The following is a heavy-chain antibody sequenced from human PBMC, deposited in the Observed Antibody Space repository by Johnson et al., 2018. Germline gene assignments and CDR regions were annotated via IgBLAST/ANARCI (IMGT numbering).Heavy chain of an antibody. CDR2: ISYDGSNK. V-gene: IGHV3-30-3*01. CDR1: GFTFSSYA. Sequence: QVQLVQSGGGVVQPGRSLRLSCAASGFTFSSYAMHWVRQAPGKGLEWVAVISYDGSNKYYADSVKGRFTISRDNSKNTLYLQMNSLRAEDMAVYYCARDTSGYNYEYFQHWGQGTLVTVSS. D-gene: IGHD3-22*01. CDR3: ARDTSGYNYEYFQH. J-gene: IGHJ1*01.